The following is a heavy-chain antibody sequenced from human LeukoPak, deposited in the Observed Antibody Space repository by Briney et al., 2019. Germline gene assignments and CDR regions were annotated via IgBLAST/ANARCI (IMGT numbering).Heavy chain of an antibody. Sequence: ASVKVSCKASGYTFTGYYMHWVRQAPGQGLEWMGWINPNSGGTNYAQKFQGRVTMTRDTSISTAYMELSRLRSDDTAVYYRARGNVVVPAAIAYWGQGTLVTVSS. J-gene: IGHJ4*02. CDR3: ARGNVVVPAAIAY. D-gene: IGHD2-2*02. CDR2: INPNSGGT. CDR1: GYTFTGYY. V-gene: IGHV1-2*02.